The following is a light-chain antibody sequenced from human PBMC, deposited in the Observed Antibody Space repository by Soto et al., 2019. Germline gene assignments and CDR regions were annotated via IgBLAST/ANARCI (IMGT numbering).Light chain of an antibody. J-gene: IGKJ2*01. V-gene: IGKV4-1*01. CDR3: QQYYDTPYT. CDR1: QTILYSSNNKNY. Sequence: DIVMTQSPDSLAVSLGERATINCRSSQTILYSSNNKNYLAWYQQKPGQPPELLISWASTRDSGVPDRFSGSGSGTDFTLTISSLQAEDVAVYYCQQYYDTPYTFGQGTRLEIK. CDR2: WAS.